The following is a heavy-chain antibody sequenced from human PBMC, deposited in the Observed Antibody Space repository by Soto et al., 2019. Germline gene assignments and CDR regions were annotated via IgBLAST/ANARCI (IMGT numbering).Heavy chain of an antibody. D-gene: IGHD2-21*02. CDR2: ISSSSSII. V-gene: IGHV3-48*02. CDR3: ARGGNSGFRYFDL. CDR1: GFTFSTYG. J-gene: IGHJ2*01. Sequence: EVQLVESGGGLVQPGGSLRLSCTASGFTFSTYGMTWVRQAPGKGLEWISFISSSSSIIYYADSVKGRFTISRDNAQNPLYLQMNSLSDDDTAVYYCARGGNSGFRYFDLWGRGTLVTVSS.